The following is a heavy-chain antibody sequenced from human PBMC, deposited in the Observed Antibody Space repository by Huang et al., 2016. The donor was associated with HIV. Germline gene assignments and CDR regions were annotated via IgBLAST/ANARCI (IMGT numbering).Heavy chain of an antibody. Sequence: QVQLVESGGGVVQPGRSLRISCAASGFTFSSYGMHWVRQAPGKGRGVVAVISYDAKTKYYADSVKGRFSISRDNSKTTVYLQLNSLGVEDTAVYYCAKGGSAAAVLDFWGQGTLVTVSS. CDR2: ISYDAKTK. CDR3: AKGGSAAAVLDF. V-gene: IGHV3-30*18. J-gene: IGHJ4*02. D-gene: IGHD6-13*01. CDR1: GFTFSSYG.